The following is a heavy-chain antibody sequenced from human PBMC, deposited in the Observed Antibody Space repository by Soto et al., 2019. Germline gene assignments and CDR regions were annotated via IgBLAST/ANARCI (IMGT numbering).Heavy chain of an antibody. J-gene: IGHJ4*02. D-gene: IGHD6-19*01. Sequence: LRLSCAASGFSFSGHWMGWVRQAPGKGLEWVANIKQDGSEKFYADSVKGRFTTSRDNAKNSLYLQVDSLRAEDTAVYYCASWTYNSGWFLDSWGQGTLVTVSS. CDR3: ASWTYNSGWFLDS. CDR2: IKQDGSEK. V-gene: IGHV3-7*03. CDR1: GFSFSGHW.